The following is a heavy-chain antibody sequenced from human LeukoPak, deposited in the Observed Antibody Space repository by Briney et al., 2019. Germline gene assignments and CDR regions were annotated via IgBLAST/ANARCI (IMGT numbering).Heavy chain of an antibody. CDR3: AREGMELRRPYDY. V-gene: IGHV4-38-2*02. CDR2: IYHSGST. Sequence: SETLSLTCAVSGYSISSGYYWGWIRQPPGKGLEWIGSIYHSGSTYYNPSLKSRVTMSVDTSKNQFSLKLSSVTAADTAVYYCAREGMELRRPYDYWGQGTLVTVSS. J-gene: IGHJ4*02. D-gene: IGHD1-7*01. CDR1: GYSISSGYY.